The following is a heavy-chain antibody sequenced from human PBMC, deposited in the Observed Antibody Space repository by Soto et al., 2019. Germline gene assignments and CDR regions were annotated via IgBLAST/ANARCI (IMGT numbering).Heavy chain of an antibody. V-gene: IGHV2-5*02. J-gene: IGHJ4*02. CDR3: AHLYYDFWSGHFDY. D-gene: IGHD3-3*01. Sequence: QITLKESGPTLVKPTQTLTLTCTFSGFSLSTSGVGVGWIRQPPGKALEWLALIYWDDDKRYSPSLKSRLTITKDTSKNQVVLTMTNMDPVDTATYYCAHLYYDFWSGHFDYWGQGTLVTVSS. CDR1: GFSLSTSGVG. CDR2: IYWDDDK.